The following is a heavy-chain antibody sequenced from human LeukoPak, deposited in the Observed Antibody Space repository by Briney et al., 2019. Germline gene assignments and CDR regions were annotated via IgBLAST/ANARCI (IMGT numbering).Heavy chain of an antibody. V-gene: IGHV4-4*02. D-gene: IGHD2/OR15-2a*01. CDR3: VGNGYYALDY. CDR1: GDPINSIDW. Sequence: SETLSLTCAVSGDPINSIDWWSWVRQSPARGLEWIREIYHSGGTNYNPSLKSRVTISVDKSKNHLSLKLTSVTAADTAVYFCVGNGYYALDYWGQGALVTVAS. CDR2: IYHSGGT. J-gene: IGHJ4*02.